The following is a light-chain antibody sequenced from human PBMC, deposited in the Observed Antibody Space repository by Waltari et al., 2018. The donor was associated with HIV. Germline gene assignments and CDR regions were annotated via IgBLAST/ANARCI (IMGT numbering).Light chain of an antibody. J-gene: IGLJ1*01. V-gene: IGLV2-8*01. CDR1: SSDVGGYNY. CDR3: SSYAGRV. CDR2: EVT. Sequence: VTISCTGTSSDVGGYNYVSWYQQHPGKAPKLMIYEVTKRPSGVPDRFSGSKSGNTASLTVSGLQAEDEADYYCSSYAGRVFGTGTKVTVL.